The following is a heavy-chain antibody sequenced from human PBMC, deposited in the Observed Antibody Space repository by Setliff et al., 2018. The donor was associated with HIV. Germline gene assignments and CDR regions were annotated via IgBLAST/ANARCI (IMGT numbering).Heavy chain of an antibody. CDR3: VRHGYYYDFIDI. CDR2: IYSSGST. J-gene: IGHJ3*02. CDR1: GGSISGYY. D-gene: IGHD3-22*01. Sequence: SETLSLTCTVSGGSISGYYWSWIRQSPGKGLEWIGYIYSSGSTNFNPSLKSRVTLSIDTSKNQFTLNLTSMTAADTAVYFCVRHGYYYDFIDIWGQGTVVTVS. V-gene: IGHV4-4*09.